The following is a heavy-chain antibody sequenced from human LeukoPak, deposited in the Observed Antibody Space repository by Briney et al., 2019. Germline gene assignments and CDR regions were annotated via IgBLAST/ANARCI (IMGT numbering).Heavy chain of an antibody. CDR3: VRDTENIGYDAFEF. J-gene: IGHJ5*01. V-gene: IGHV3-74*01. D-gene: IGHD2/OR15-2a*01. CDR2: LDRDGTTT. CDR1: GFTFSTYW. Sequence: GGSLRLSCVASGFTFSTYWMHWVRQAPGKGLEWVSRLDRDGTTTSYADFVYGRFTISRDNAKSTLYLQMRSLRAEDTAVYYCVRDTENIGYDAFEFWGHGTLVTVSS.